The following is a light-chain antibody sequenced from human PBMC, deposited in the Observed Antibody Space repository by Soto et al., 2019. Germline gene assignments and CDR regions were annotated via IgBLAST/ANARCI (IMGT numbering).Light chain of an antibody. J-gene: IGLJ7*01. V-gene: IGLV2-23*01. CDR3: CSYATGDSAV. CDR2: EGS. Sequence: QSALTQPASVSGSPGQSITISCTGTSSDVGSYNLVSWYQQHPGRAPKLMIFEGSKRPSGVPNRFSGSKSGNTASLTISGLQAEDEADYYCCSYATGDSAVLGGGTQLTVL. CDR1: SSDVGSYNL.